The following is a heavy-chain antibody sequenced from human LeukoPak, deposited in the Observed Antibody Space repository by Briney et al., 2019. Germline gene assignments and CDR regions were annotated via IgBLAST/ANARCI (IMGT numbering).Heavy chain of an antibody. V-gene: IGHV4-38-2*02. CDR2: IYHSGST. J-gene: IGHJ4*02. CDR3: ARFQMATINFDY. Sequence: SETLSLTCTVSGYSISSGYYWGWIRQPPGKGLEWIGSIYHSGSTNYNPSLKSRVTISVDTSKNQFSLKLSSVTAADTAVYYCARFQMATINFDYWGQGTLVTVSS. CDR1: GYSISSGYY. D-gene: IGHD5-24*01.